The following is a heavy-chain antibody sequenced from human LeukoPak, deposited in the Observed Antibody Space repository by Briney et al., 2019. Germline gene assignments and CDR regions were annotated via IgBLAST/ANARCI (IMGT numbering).Heavy chain of an antibody. CDR2: ISGSGGST. CDR1: GFTFSSYA. J-gene: IGHJ4*02. D-gene: IGHD6-13*01. CDR3: ARDGIAAADDDYYFDY. Sequence: GGSLRLSCAASGFTFSSYAMSWVRQAPGKGLEWVSAISGSGGSTYYADSVKGRFTISRDNSKNTLYLQMNSLRAEDTAVYYCARDGIAAADDDYYFDYWGQGTLVTVSS. V-gene: IGHV3-23*01.